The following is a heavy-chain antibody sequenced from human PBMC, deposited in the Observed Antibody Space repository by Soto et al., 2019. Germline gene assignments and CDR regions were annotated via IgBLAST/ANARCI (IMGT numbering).Heavy chain of an antibody. CDR1: GESLCIYV. CDR2: VHPRGST. D-gene: IGHD3-10*01. CDR3: ARDREAYSGSGSYYPNWFDL. J-gene: IGHJ5*02. V-gene: IGHV4-4*07. Sequence: PSETLSLTCSVSGESLCIYVWNLFRLPAGKGLEWIGQVHPRGSTNHNPSLKSRVTMSVDTSKNQFSLRLSSVTAADTAVYYCARDREAYSGSGSYYPNWFDLWGQGTLVTVSS.